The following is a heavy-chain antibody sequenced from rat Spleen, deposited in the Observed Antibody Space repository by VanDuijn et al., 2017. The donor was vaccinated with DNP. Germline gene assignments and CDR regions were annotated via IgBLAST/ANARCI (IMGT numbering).Heavy chain of an antibody. V-gene: IGHV5S13*01. CDR3: ARVNNNLYYGLDA. J-gene: IGHJ4*01. CDR2: ISTNGGNS. CDR1: GFSLTSYG. D-gene: IGHD1-10*01. Sequence: VQLKESGPGLVQPSQTLSLTCTVSGFSLTSYGVIWVRQPPGKGLEWVASISTNGGNSYYRDSVKGRFTISRDNAKNTQYLQMDSLRSEDTATYYCARVNNNLYYGLDAWGQGTSVTVSS.